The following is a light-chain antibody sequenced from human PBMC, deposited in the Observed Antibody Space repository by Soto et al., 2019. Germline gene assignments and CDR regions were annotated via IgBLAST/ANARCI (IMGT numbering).Light chain of an antibody. CDR3: QQYKSYSWT. CDR1: QSISSW. Sequence: DIHMTQSPSTPSASVGDSVTITCRASQSISSWLAWYQQKPGKAPKLLIYAASSVESGVPSRFSGSGSGTEFTLTISSLQPDEFATYYCQQYKSYSWTVGQGTKVDSK. J-gene: IGKJ1*01. CDR2: AAS. V-gene: IGKV1-5*01.